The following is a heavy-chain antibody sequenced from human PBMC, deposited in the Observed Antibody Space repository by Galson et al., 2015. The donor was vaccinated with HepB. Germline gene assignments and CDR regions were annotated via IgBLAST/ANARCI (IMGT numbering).Heavy chain of an antibody. Sequence: SLRLSCAASGFSLTHAWMSWVRQAPGKGLEWVGRIKSKGDGGTTDYAASVKGTFTISRDDSKNILFLEMNSLKSEDTGVYYCTTGDDYSKNYWGQGTLVTVSS. CDR1: GFSLTHAW. J-gene: IGHJ4*02. V-gene: IGHV3-15*01. D-gene: IGHD4-11*01. CDR2: IKSKGDGGTT. CDR3: TTGDDYSKNY.